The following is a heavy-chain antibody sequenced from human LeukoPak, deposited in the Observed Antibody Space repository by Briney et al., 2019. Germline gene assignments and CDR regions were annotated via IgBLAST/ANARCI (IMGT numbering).Heavy chain of an antibody. CDR3: ARDQGVPDSSGYTNWFDP. V-gene: IGHV3-21*01. J-gene: IGHJ5*02. Sequence: GGSLRLSCAASGFTFSSYSMNWVRQAPGKGLEWVSPISSSSYIYYADSVKGRFTISRDNAKNSLYLQMNSLRAEDTAVYYCARDQGVPDSSGYTNWFDPWGQGTLVTVSS. CDR1: GFTFSSYS. CDR2: ISSSSYI. D-gene: IGHD3-22*01.